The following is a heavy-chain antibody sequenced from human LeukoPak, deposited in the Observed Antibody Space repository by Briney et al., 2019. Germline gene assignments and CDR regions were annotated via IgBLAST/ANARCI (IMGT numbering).Heavy chain of an antibody. V-gene: IGHV4-4*07. D-gene: IGHD2-2*01. J-gene: IGHJ5*02. CDR1: GSSISSYY. CDR3: ARDRGLEDIVVVPAAIGWFDP. CDR2: IYTSGST. Sequence: SETLSLTCTVSGSSISSYYWSWIRQPAGKGLEWIGRIYTSGSTNYNPSLKSRVTMSVDTSKNQFSLKLSSVTAADTAVYYCARDRGLEDIVVVPAAIGWFDPWGQGTLVTVSS.